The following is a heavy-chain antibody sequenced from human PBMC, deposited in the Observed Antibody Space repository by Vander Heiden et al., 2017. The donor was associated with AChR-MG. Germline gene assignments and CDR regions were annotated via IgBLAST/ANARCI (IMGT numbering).Heavy chain of an antibody. J-gene: IGHJ6*02. CDR3: TRVLEYYDVLTGYYNPRYYYAMDV. V-gene: IGHV3-74*03. CDR1: GFTFNNFW. Sequence: EVRLVESGGGLVQPGGSLRLSCLGSGFTFNNFWMHWVRQAPGEGLVWVSRVNSDGSGTMYADSVKGRFTISRDNVKNTLYLQMNSLRAEDTAVYYCTRVLEYYDVLTGYYNPRYYYAMDVWGQGTTVTVSS. CDR2: VNSDGSGT. D-gene: IGHD3-9*01.